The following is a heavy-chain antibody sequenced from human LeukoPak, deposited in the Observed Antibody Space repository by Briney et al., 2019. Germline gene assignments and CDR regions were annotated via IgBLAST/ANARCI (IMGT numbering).Heavy chain of an antibody. D-gene: IGHD1-26*01. J-gene: IGHJ5*02. CDR2: IYTSGST. V-gene: IGHV4-4*07. CDR1: GGPISSYY. Sequence: KPSETLSLTCTVSGGPISSYYWSWIRQPAGKGLEWIGRIYTSGSTNYNPSLKSRVTMSVDTSKNQFSLKLSSVAAADTAVYYCARDWSGNYYTNWFDPWGQGTLVTVSS. CDR3: ARDWSGNYYTNWFDP.